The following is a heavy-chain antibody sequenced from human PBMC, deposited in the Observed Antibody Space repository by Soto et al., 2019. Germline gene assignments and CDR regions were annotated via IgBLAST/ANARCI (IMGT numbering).Heavy chain of an antibody. CDR2: ISYDGSNK. V-gene: IGHV3-30-3*01. J-gene: IGHJ5*02. Sequence: GGSLRLSCAASGFTFSSYAMHWVRQAPGKGLEWVAVISYDGSNKYYADSVKGRFTISRDNSKNTLYLQMNSLRAEDTAVYYCAREGYSGYDGVLGWFDPWGQGTLVTVSS. CDR3: AREGYSGYDGVLGWFDP. CDR1: GFTFSSYA. D-gene: IGHD5-12*01.